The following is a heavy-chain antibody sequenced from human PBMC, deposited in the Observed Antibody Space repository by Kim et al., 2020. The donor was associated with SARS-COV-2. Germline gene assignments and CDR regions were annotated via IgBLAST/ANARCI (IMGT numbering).Heavy chain of an antibody. V-gene: IGHV3-48*02. CDR2: ISSSSSTI. CDR1: GFTFSSYS. D-gene: IGHD3-22*01. CDR3: ARDRGKTYYYDSRGAKP. J-gene: IGHJ5*02. Sequence: GGSLRLSCAASGFTFSSYSMNWVRQAPGKGLEWVSYISSSSSTIYYADSVKGRFTISRDNAKNSLYLQMNSLRDEDTAVYYCARDRGKTYYYDSRGAKPWGQGTLVTVSS.